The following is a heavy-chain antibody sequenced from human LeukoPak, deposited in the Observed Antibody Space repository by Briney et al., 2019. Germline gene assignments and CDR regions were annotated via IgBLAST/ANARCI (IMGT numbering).Heavy chain of an antibody. CDR2: INLNSGGT. J-gene: IGHJ4*02. CDR1: GFTFTGYY. V-gene: IGHV1-2*02. D-gene: IGHD4-17*01. CDR3: VRDKATVATPYFDS. Sequence: AASVKVSCKASGFTFTGYYIHWVRRAPGQGLEWMGWINLNSGGTNYAQNFQGRVTMTRDTSISTAYMDLSRLRSDDTAVYYCVRDKATVATPYFDSWGQGTLVTVSS.